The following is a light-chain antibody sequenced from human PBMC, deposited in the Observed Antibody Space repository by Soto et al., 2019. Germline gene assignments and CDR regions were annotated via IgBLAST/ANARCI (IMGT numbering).Light chain of an antibody. J-gene: IGKJ1*01. CDR3: QPYNTWLWT. V-gene: IGKV3-15*01. CDR1: QSINAH. CDR2: GAS. Sequence: EVVMTQSPATLSVSPGERVTLSCRASQSINAHLAWYQQKPGQAPRLLIHGASTRATGIPARFSGSGFGTKFILTISSVQSEDFAVYYCQPYNTWLWTFGQRNKEEI.